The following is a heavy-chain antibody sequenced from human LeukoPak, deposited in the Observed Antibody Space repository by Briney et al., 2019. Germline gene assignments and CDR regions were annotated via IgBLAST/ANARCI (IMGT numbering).Heavy chain of an antibody. Sequence: GESLKISCKGFGYSFTSYWISWVRQMPGKGLEWMGRIDPSDSYTNYSPSFQGHVTISADKSISTAYLQWSSLKASDTAMYYCARRGGSSAPGYYYGMDVWGQGTTVTVSS. CDR2: IDPSDSYT. D-gene: IGHD6-13*01. J-gene: IGHJ6*02. CDR3: ARRGGSSAPGYYYGMDV. CDR1: GYSFTSYW. V-gene: IGHV5-10-1*01.